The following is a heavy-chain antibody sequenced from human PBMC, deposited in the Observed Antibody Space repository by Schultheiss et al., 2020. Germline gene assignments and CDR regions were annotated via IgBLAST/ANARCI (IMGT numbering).Heavy chain of an antibody. CDR3: AKALAGKNWFDP. CDR1: GFTFSNYY. Sequence: GGSLRLSCAASGFTFSNYYMNWVRQTPRKGLEWVSAISASGDKTFYADSVEGRFTISRDNSKDTLYLQMNSLRAEDTAIYYCAKALAGKNWFDPWGQGTQVTVAS. J-gene: IGHJ5*02. V-gene: IGHV3-23*01. CDR2: ISASGDKT.